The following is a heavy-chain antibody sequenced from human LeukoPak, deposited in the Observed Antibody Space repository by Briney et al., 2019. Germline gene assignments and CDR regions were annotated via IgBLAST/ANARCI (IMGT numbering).Heavy chain of an antibody. J-gene: IGHJ4*02. CDR3: AKALSGSPPRPFDY. D-gene: IGHD1-26*01. CDR2: IRYDGSDK. Sequence: PGGSLRLSCVASGFIFSIYGMHWVRQAPGKGLEWVAFIRYDGSDKYYAESVKGRFTISRDNSKNTLYLLMNSLRAEDTAVYYCAKALSGSPPRPFDYWGQGTLVTVAS. CDR1: GFIFSIYG. V-gene: IGHV3-30*02.